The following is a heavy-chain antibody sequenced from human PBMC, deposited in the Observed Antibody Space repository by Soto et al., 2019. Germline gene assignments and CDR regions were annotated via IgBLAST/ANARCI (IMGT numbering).Heavy chain of an antibody. D-gene: IGHD3-10*01. Sequence: SETLSLTCAVYGGSFSGYYWSWIRQPPGKGLEWIGEINHSGSTNYNPSLKSRVTISVDTSKNQFSLKLSSVTAADTAVYYCARSGSLVRGSYSYGMDVWGQGTTVTVSS. CDR3: ARSGSLVRGSYSYGMDV. J-gene: IGHJ6*02. CDR2: INHSGST. V-gene: IGHV4-34*01. CDR1: GGSFSGYY.